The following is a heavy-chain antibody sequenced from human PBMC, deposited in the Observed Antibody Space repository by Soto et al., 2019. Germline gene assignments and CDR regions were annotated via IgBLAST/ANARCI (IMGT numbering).Heavy chain of an antibody. CDR2: INPNSGGT. CDR3: ASLYSSGWFYFDY. J-gene: IGHJ4*02. Sequence: ASVKVSCKASGYTFTGYYMHWVRQAPGQGLEWMGWINPNSGGTNYAQKFQGRVTMTRDTSISTACMELSRLRSDDTAVYYCASLYSSGWFYFDYWGQGTLGTVSS. V-gene: IGHV1-2*02. D-gene: IGHD6-19*01. CDR1: GYTFTGYY.